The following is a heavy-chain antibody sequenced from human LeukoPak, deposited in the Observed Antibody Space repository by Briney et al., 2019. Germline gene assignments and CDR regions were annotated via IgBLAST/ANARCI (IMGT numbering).Heavy chain of an antibody. D-gene: IGHD1-26*01. Sequence: GGSLRLSCAASGFIFSSYWMSWVRQAPGKGLEWVANIKQDGSEKYYVDSVKGRFTISRDNAKNSLYLQMNSLRAEDTAVYYCARDQVGGVAFDIWGQGTMVTVSS. CDR2: IKQDGSEK. CDR1: GFIFSSYW. J-gene: IGHJ3*02. V-gene: IGHV3-7*01. CDR3: ARDQVGGVAFDI.